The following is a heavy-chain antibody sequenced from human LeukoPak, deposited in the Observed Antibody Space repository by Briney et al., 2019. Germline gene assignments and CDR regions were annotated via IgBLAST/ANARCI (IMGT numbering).Heavy chain of an antibody. CDR3: ARDVGWYSSSWYSSSPYNWFDS. V-gene: IGHV3-48*03. CDR1: GFTFSSYE. D-gene: IGHD6-13*01. J-gene: IGHJ5*01. Sequence: GGSLRLSCAASGFTFSSYEMNWVRQAPGKGLEWVSYISSSGSTIYYADSVKGRFTISRDNAKNSLYLQMNSLRAEDTAVYYCARDVGWYSSSWYSSSPYNWFDSWGQGTLVTVSS. CDR2: ISSSGSTI.